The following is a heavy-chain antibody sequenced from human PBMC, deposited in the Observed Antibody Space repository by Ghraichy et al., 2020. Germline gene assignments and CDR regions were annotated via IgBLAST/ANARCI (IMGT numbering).Heavy chain of an antibody. Sequence: ESLNISCIVSGGSISNSYWSWIRQPPGKGLEWIGYIYYSGSTKYNPSLKSRVTISVDTSKNQFSLKLSSVTAADTAVYYCARRLWFGELYWAFDIWGQG. V-gene: IGHV4-59*08. J-gene: IGHJ3*02. D-gene: IGHD3-10*01. CDR2: IYYSGST. CDR3: ARRLWFGELYWAFDI. CDR1: GGSISNSY.